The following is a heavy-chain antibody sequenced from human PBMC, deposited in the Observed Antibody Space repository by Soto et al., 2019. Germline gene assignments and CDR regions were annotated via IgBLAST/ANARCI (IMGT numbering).Heavy chain of an antibody. CDR3: ARDSLTGYYFDY. CDR1: GGSISSGGYS. D-gene: IGHD3-9*01. V-gene: IGHV4-30-2*01. CDR2: IYHSGGT. J-gene: IGHJ4*02. Sequence: QLQLQESGSGLVKPSQTLSLTCAVSGGSISSGGYSWNWIRQPPGKGLEWIGYIYHSGGTYYNPSLKSRVAISVDKSKNQLSLKLSSVTAADTAVYYCARDSLTGYYFDYWGQGMLVTVSS.